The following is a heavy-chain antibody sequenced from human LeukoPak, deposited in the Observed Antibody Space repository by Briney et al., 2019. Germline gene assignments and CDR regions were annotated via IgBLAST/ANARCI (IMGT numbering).Heavy chain of an antibody. J-gene: IGHJ4*02. Sequence: ASVKVSCKASGGTFSSYAIGWVRQAPGQGLEWMGGLIPIFGTANYAQKFQGRVTITADESTSTAYMELSSLRSEDTAVYYCARSTSTKGIVVVPAVPYYFDYWGQGTLVTVSS. CDR1: GGTFSSYA. CDR3: ARSTSTKGIVVVPAVPYYFDY. CDR2: LIPIFGTA. D-gene: IGHD2-2*01. V-gene: IGHV1-69*13.